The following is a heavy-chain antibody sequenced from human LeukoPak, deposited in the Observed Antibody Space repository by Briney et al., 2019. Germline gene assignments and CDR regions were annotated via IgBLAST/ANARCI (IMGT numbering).Heavy chain of an antibody. J-gene: IGHJ4*02. CDR2: ISYDGSNK. CDR1: GFTFSSYA. V-gene: IGHV3-30*04. Sequence: GGSLRLSCAASGFTFSSYAMHWVRQAPGKGLEWVAVISYDGSNKYYADSVKGRFTISRDNSKNTLYLQMNSLRAEDTAVYYCAREDVLLWFGELLSPGALDYWGQGTLVTVSS. D-gene: IGHD3-10*01. CDR3: AREDVLLWFGELLSPGALDY.